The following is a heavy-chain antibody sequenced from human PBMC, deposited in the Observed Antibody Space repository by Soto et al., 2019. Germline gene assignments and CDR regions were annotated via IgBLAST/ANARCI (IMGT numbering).Heavy chain of an antibody. D-gene: IGHD2-2*01. CDR2: ISWDSGTL. CDR3: AQGRYXTXANPLDQ. CDR1: GFTFDXXX. Sequence: SLRLSCAASGFTFDXXXXXXVRQVPGKGLGWISGISWDSGTLGYADSVKGRFIISRDDAKTXLFLQMNSLRGEDTALYYCAQGRYXTXANPLDQWGQGTXVTVSS. V-gene: IGHV3-9*01. J-gene: IGHJ5*02.